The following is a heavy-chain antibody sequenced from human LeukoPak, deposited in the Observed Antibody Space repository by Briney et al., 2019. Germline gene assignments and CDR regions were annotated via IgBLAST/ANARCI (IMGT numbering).Heavy chain of an antibody. CDR2: ISSSSSYI. CDR1: GFTFSSYS. D-gene: IGHD2-2*01. CDR3: ARSISRYCSSTSCYFDAFDI. J-gene: IGHJ3*02. Sequence: GGSLRLSCAASGFTFSSYSMNWVRQAPGKGLEWVSSISSSSSYICYADSVKGRFTISRDNAKNSLYLQMNSLRAEDTAVYYCARSISRYCSSTSCYFDAFDIWGQGTMVTVSS. V-gene: IGHV3-21*01.